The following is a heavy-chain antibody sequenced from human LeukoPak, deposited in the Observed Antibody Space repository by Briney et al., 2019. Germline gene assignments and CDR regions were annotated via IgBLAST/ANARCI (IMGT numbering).Heavy chain of an antibody. Sequence: PGGSLRLSCAASGFTLSSFAMSWLRQAPGKGLEWVSAISGSGGSTYYADSVKGRFTISRDNSKNTLYLQMNSLRAEDTAVYYCATEDSGYDFPFDYWGQETLVTVSS. CDR3: ATEDSGYDFPFDY. CDR1: GFTLSSFA. D-gene: IGHD5-12*01. CDR2: ISGSGGST. J-gene: IGHJ4*02. V-gene: IGHV3-23*01.